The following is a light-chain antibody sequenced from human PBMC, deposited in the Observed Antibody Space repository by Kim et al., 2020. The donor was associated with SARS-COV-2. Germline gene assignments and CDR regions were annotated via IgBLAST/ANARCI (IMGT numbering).Light chain of an antibody. V-gene: IGKV3-20*01. CDR2: GAS. J-gene: IGKJ2*01. CDR3: QQYGSSPMYP. CDR1: QSVSSSY. Sequence: SPGQRATLSCRASQSVSSSYLAWYQQKPGQAPRLLIYGASSRATGIPDRFSGSGSGTDFTLTISRLEPEDFAVYYCQQYGSSPMYPFGQGTKLEI.